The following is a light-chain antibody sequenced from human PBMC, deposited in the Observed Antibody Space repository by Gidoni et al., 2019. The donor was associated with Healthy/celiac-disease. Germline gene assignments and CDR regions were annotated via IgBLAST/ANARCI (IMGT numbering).Light chain of an antibody. CDR2: AAS. V-gene: IGKV1-39*01. CDR3: QQCYSTPRT. J-gene: IGKJ1*01. Sequence: DIQMTQSPSSLSASVGDRVTITCRASQSISSYLNWYQQKPGKAPKLLIYAASSFQSGVPSRFSGSGSGTDFTLTISSLQPEDFATYYCQQCYSTPRTFGQGTKVEIK. CDR1: QSISSY.